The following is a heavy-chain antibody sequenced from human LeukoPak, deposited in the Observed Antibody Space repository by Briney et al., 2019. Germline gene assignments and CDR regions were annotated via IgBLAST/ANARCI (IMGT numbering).Heavy chain of an antibody. V-gene: IGHV4-4*07. Sequence: SETLSLTCTVSGGSISSYYWSWIRQPAGKGLEWIGHIYFSGGTNYNPSLKSRVTMSVDTSKNQFSLRLSSVTAADTAVYFCARADSWNYVPLDCWGQGTLVTVSA. D-gene: IGHD1-7*01. J-gene: IGHJ4*02. CDR2: IYFSGGT. CDR1: GGSISSYY. CDR3: ARADSWNYVPLDC.